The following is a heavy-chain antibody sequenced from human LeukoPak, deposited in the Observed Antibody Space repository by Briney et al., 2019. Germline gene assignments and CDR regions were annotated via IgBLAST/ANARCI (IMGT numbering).Heavy chain of an antibody. CDR1: GGSISSYY. CDR3: ARVAVGKLDY. V-gene: IGHV4-59*01. D-gene: IGHD2-21*01. J-gene: IGHJ4*02. CDR2: IYYSGST. Sequence: PSETLSLTGTVSGGSISSYYWSWIRQPPGKGLEWIGYIYYSGSTDYNPSLKSRVTISVDTSKNQFSLKLSSVTAADTAVYYCARVAVGKLDYWGQGTLVTVSS.